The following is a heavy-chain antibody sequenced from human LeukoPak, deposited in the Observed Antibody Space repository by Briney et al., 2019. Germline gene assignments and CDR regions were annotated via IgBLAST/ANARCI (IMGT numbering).Heavy chain of an antibody. V-gene: IGHV4-39*01. CDR3: ARRKWFKYYFDY. Sequence: SETLSLTCTVSGGSISSSSYYWGWIRQPPGKGLEWIGSIYYSGSTYYNPSLKSRVTISVDTSKNQFSLKLSSVTAADTAVYYCARRKWFKYYFDYWGQGTLVTVSS. J-gene: IGHJ4*02. CDR2: IYYSGST. D-gene: IGHD3-22*01. CDR1: GGSISSSSYY.